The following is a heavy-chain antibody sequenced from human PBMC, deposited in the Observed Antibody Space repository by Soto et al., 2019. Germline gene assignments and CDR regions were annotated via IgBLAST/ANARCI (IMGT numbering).Heavy chain of an antibody. CDR2: ITFRGVT. CDR1: GDSLSGYA. J-gene: IGHJ5*02. V-gene: IGHV4-34*01. D-gene: IGHD3-9*01. Sequence: SETLSLTCDVHGDSLSGYAWSWIRQPPGKGLEWIGEITFRGVTNYHPSLESRLSMSVDTSKNRISLNVSSVTAADTAFYFCARKLEASIRHVEWFSYKWFDPWGPGTLVTVSS. CDR3: ARKLEASIRHVEWFSYKWFDP.